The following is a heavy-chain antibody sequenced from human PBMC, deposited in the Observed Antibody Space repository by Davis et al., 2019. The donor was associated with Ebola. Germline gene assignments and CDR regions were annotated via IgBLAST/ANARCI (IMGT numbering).Heavy chain of an antibody. CDR2: IIPIFGTA. Sequence: AASVKVSCKASGYTFTGYYMHWVRQAPGQGLEWMGGIIPIFGTANYAQKFQGRVTITADESTSTAYMELRSLRSEDTAVYYCARAVVPAALYYYYYGMDVWGQGTTVTVSS. V-gene: IGHV1-69*13. CDR3: ARAVVPAALYYYYYGMDV. CDR1: GYTFTGYY. D-gene: IGHD2-2*01. J-gene: IGHJ6*02.